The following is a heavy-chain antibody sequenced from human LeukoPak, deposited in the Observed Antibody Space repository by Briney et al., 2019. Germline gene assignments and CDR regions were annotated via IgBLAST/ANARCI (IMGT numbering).Heavy chain of an antibody. CDR3: AKESPVFDY. Sequence: GGSLRLSCAASGFTFISYAMSWVRQAPGKGLEWVSVTSGSGGSTHYADSAKGRFTISRDNSKNTLYLQMSSLRAEDTAVYYCAKESPVFDYWGQGTLVTVSS. CDR1: GFTFISYA. CDR2: TSGSGGST. J-gene: IGHJ4*02. V-gene: IGHV3-23*01.